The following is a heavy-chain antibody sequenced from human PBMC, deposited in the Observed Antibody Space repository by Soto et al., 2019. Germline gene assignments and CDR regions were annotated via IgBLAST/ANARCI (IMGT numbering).Heavy chain of an antibody. J-gene: IGHJ4*02. CDR1: GGSISSDDYY. Sequence: LSLTCTVSGGSISSDDYYWSWIRQPPGKGLEWIGYIYYTGTTHYNPSLKSRITISTDTSKNQFSLKLTSVTAADTAVYYCAASYSGPWGQGTLVTVSS. V-gene: IGHV4-30-4*01. CDR2: IYYTGTT. D-gene: IGHD4-4*01. CDR3: AASYSGP.